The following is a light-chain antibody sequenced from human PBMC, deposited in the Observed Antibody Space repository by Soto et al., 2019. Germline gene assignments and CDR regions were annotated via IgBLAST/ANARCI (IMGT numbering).Light chain of an antibody. CDR1: QSISSW. Sequence: DIQMTQSPSTLSASVGDRVTITCRASQSISSWLAWYQQKPGKAPKLLIYDASSLESGVPSRFSGSGSGTEFTLTISSLQPDDFATYYCQQYNSYSSTFSQGTKVDIK. CDR3: QQYNSYSST. CDR2: DAS. J-gene: IGKJ1*01. V-gene: IGKV1-5*01.